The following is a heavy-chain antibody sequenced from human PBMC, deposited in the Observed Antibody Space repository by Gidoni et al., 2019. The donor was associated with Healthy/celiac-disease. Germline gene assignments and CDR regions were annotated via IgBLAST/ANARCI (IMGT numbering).Heavy chain of an antibody. D-gene: IGHD2-8*01. Sequence: QVQLVQSGAEVKKPGASVKVSCKASGYTFTGYYMHWVRQAPGQGLEWMGWINPNSGGTNYAQKFQGWVTMTRDTSISTAYMELSRLRSDDTAVYYCARDGLGYCTNGVCEIDPINYYYYYGMDVWGQGTTVTVSS. V-gene: IGHV1-2*04. CDR3: ARDGLGYCTNGVCEIDPINYYYYYGMDV. CDR1: GYTFTGYY. J-gene: IGHJ6*02. CDR2: INPNSGGT.